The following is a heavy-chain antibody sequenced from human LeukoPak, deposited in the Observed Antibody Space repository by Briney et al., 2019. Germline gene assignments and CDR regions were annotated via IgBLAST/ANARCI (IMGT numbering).Heavy chain of an antibody. D-gene: IGHD2-2*01. CDR2: TYTSGST. CDR1: GGSISSYY. J-gene: IGHJ4*02. Sequence: SETLSLTCTVSGGSISSYYWSWIRQPAGKGLEWIGRTYTSGSTNYNPSLKSRVTMSVDTSKNQFSLKLSSVTAADTAVYYCAREITSSTAACFDYWGQGTLVTVSS. CDR3: AREITSSTAACFDY. V-gene: IGHV4-4*07.